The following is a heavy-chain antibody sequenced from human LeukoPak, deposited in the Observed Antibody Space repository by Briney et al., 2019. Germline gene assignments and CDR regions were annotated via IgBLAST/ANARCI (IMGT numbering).Heavy chain of an antibody. Sequence: SETLSLTCSVSGGSMSDSITWGWVRQPPGKGLEWLANIHDDGRTAPSPSLRSRLTISQDRSKNQFSLKVSSVTAADTAFYYCAKVLTAAGLDLWGQGILVTVSS. V-gene: IGHV4/OR15-8*01. D-gene: IGHD6-25*01. CDR1: GGSMSDSIT. J-gene: IGHJ5*02. CDR2: IHDDGRT. CDR3: AKVLTAAGLDL.